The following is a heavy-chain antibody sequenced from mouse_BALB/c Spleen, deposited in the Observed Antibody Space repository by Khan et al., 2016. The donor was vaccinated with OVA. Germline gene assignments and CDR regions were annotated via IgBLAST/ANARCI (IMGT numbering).Heavy chain of an antibody. CDR1: GYSITSDYA. Sequence: EVQLQESGPGLVKPSQSLSLTCTVTGYSITSDYAWNWIRQFPGNKLEWMGYIKYSGSTSYNPSLKSRISITRNTSQKQFFLQFSSVTTEDTATYYCARSGTISTVVATDFDSWGQGTSLTVSS. CDR3: ARSGTISTVVATDFDS. J-gene: IGHJ2*02. V-gene: IGHV3-2*02. CDR2: IKYSGST. D-gene: IGHD1-1*01.